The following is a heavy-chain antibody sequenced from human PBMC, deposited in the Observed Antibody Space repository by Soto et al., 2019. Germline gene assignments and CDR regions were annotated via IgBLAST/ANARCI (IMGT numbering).Heavy chain of an antibody. Sequence: SVKVSCKASGDTLSSYSISWVRQAPGQGLEWMGGIVPIFGTTVYAPRLQGRVTITADGPTSTSYMELSGLRFEDTAIYYCAANSLGGGSKGDVWGQGTTVTVSS. D-gene: IGHD3-10*01. CDR2: IVPIFGTT. J-gene: IGHJ6*02. V-gene: IGHV1-69*13. CDR1: GDTLSSYS. CDR3: AANSLGGGSKGDV.